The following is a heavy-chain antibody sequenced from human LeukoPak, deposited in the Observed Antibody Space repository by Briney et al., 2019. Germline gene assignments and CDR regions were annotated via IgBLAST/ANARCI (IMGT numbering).Heavy chain of an antibody. CDR2: IIPIFGTA. Sequence: SVKVSCKASGGTFSSYAISWVRQAPGQGLEWMGGIIPIFGTANYAQKFQGRVTITADESTSTAYMELSSLRSEDTAVYYCAREAGNWGPLDYWGQGTLVTVSS. D-gene: IGHD7-27*01. V-gene: IGHV1-69*13. J-gene: IGHJ4*02. CDR3: AREAGNWGPLDY. CDR1: GGTFSSYA.